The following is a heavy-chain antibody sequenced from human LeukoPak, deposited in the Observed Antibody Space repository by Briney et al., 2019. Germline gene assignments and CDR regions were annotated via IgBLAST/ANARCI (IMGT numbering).Heavy chain of an antibody. J-gene: IGHJ6*03. Sequence: GGSLRLSCTASGFTFSSYAMSWVRQAPGKGLEWVSAISGSGYADSVKGRFTISRDNSKNTLYLQMNSLRAEDTAVYYCAKRRGLELLYYYCMDVWGKGTTVTVS. CDR1: GFTFSSYA. CDR2: ISGSG. V-gene: IGHV3-23*01. CDR3: AKRRGLELLYYYCMDV. D-gene: IGHD1-7*01.